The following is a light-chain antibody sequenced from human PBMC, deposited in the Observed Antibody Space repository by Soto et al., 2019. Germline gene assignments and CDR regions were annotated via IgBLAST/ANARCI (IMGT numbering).Light chain of an antibody. CDR1: QSINSSS. J-gene: IGKJ5*01. V-gene: IGKV3-20*01. CDR2: GTS. Sequence: IVLTQSSVTLYVSAGERATGPCIARQSINSSSLAWYQHKPGPAPLLLIYGTSSRATGIPDRFSGSGSGTDFTLTISRLEPEDFAVYYCQQYGSSITFGQGTRLEI. CDR3: QQYGSSIT.